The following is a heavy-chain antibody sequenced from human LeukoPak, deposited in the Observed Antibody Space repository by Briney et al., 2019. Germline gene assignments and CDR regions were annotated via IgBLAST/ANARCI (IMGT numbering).Heavy chain of an antibody. CDR3: ARLLWSGGFDI. V-gene: IGHV3-74*03. CDR1: GFTFSSYW. CDR2: INSDGSTT. J-gene: IGHJ3*02. D-gene: IGHD3-10*01. Sequence: GGSLRLSCAASGFTFSSYWMHWVRQAPGKGLVWVSHINSDGSTTTYADSVKGRFTIPRDNAKNTLYLQMNSLRAEDTAVYYCARLLWSGGFDIWGQGTMVTASS.